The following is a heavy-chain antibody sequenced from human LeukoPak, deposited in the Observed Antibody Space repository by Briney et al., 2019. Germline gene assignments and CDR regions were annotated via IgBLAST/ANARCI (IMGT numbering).Heavy chain of an antibody. D-gene: IGHD3-10*01. J-gene: IGHJ5*02. CDR2: ISAYNGNT. CDR1: GYTFTSYG. Sequence: ASVKVSFKASGYTFTSYGISWVRQAPGQGLEWMGWISAYNGNTNYAQKLQGRVTMTTDTSTSTAYMELRSLRSDDTAVYYCARDKSGHWWFDPWGQGTLVTVSS. V-gene: IGHV1-18*01. CDR3: ARDKSGHWWFDP.